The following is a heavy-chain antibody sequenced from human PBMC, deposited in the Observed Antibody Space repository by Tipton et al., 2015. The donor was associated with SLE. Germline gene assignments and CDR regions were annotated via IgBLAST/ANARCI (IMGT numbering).Heavy chain of an antibody. CDR3: ARGGGGAFDI. V-gene: IGHV4-61*02. Sequence: TLSLTCTVSGDSISRGTYYLMWMRHPAGKALEWIGRIYSDGTTNYNPSLKSRVTMSVDTSKNQFSLRLTSVTAADTAMYYCARGGGGAFDIWGQGTMVTVSS. D-gene: IGHD2-15*01. J-gene: IGHJ3*02. CDR1: GDSISRGTYY. CDR2: IYSDGTT.